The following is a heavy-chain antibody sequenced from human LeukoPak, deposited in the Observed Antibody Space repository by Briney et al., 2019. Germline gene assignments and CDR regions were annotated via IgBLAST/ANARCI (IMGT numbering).Heavy chain of an antibody. CDR3: AREAYSLGTYYNPGWRYFDL. D-gene: IGHD3-10*01. Sequence: SETLSLTCTVSGGSISSSSYYWGWIRQPPGKGLEWIGSIYYSGSTYYNPSLKSRVTISVDTSKNQFSLKLSSVTAADTAVYYCAREAYSLGTYYNPGWRYFDLWGRGTLVTVSS. J-gene: IGHJ2*01. CDR1: GGSISSSSYY. CDR2: IYYSGST. V-gene: IGHV4-39*07.